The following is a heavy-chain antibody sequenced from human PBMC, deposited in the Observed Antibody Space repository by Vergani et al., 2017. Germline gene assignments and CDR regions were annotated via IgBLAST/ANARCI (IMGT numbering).Heavy chain of an antibody. Sequence: QVQLVQSGAEVKKPGASVKVSCKASGYTFTSYGISWVRQAPGQGLEWMGWISAYNGNTNYAQKLQGRVTMTTDTSTSTAYMELRSLRSADTAVYYCAGRDCSNTRCYEKDGMDVWGQGTTVTVSS. V-gene: IGHV1-18*01. CDR3: AGRDCSNTRCYEKDGMDV. CDR1: GYTFTSYG. D-gene: IGHD2-2*01. CDR2: ISAYNGNT. J-gene: IGHJ6*02.